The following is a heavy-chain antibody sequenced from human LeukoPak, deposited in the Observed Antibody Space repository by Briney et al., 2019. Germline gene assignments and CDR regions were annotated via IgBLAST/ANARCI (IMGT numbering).Heavy chain of an antibody. V-gene: IGHV4-59*01. J-gene: IGHJ3*02. D-gene: IGHD3-22*01. CDR3: ARGQDYYDSSGYYYVSAFDI. CDR2: IYYSGST. Sequence: SETLSLTCTVSGGSISSYYWSWIRQPPGKGLEWIGYIYYSGSTNYNPSLKSRVTISVDTSKNQFSLKLSSVTAADTAVYYCARGQDYYDSSGYYYVSAFDIWGQGTMVTVSS. CDR1: GGSISSYY.